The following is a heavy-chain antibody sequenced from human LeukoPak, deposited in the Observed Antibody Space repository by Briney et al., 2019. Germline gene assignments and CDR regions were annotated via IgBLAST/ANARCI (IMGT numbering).Heavy chain of an antibody. CDR1: GFTFSSYA. CDR3: AKDLSSGSLELFDY. D-gene: IGHD1-26*01. V-gene: IGHV3-23*01. Sequence: GGSLRLSRAASGFTFSSYAMSWVRQAPGKGLEWVSAISGSGGSTYYADSVKGRFTISRDNSKNTLYLQMNSLRAEDTAVYYCAKDLSSGSLELFDYWGQGTLVTVSS. J-gene: IGHJ4*02. CDR2: ISGSGGST.